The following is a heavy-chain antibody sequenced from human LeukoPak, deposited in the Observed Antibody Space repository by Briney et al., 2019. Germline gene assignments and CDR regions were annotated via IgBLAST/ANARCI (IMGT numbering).Heavy chain of an antibody. D-gene: IGHD6-13*01. CDR3: ARSSLATALGY. CDR2: IHPNSGNT. Sequence: ASVKVSCKASGYTFSDYYWHRVRQAPGQGLEWMGWIHPNSGNTKYAQKFQGRVTVTRDMSISTTYMELSRLRSDDTALYFCARSSLATALGYWGQGTLVTVSS. CDR1: GYTFSDYY. J-gene: IGHJ4*02. V-gene: IGHV1-2*02.